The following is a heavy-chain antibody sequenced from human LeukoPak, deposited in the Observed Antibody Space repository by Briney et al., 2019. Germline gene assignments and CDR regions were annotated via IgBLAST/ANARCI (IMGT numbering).Heavy chain of an antibody. CDR3: TTHTRDYGDYSYYYGVDV. CDR2: IRSKANTYAT. J-gene: IGHJ6*01. D-gene: IGHD4-17*01. V-gene: IGHV3-73*01. CDR1: GFTFSGSA. Sequence: VGSLRLSCAASGFTFSGSAMHWVRQASGNGLGWVGRIRSKANTYATAYAASVKGRFTISRDDSKNTAYLQMNSLKPEDTAVYYCTTHTRDYGDYSYYYGVDVWGVGTTVTVSS.